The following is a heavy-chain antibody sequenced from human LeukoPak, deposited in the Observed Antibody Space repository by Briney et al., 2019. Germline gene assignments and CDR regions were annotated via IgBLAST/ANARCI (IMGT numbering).Heavy chain of an antibody. CDR3: AELGITMIGGV. Sequence: GGSLRLSCAASGFTFSSYSMNWVRQAPGKGLEWVSYISSSGSTIYYADSVKGRFTISRDNARNSLYLQMNSLRAEDTAVYYCAELGITMIGGVWGKGTTVTISS. D-gene: IGHD3-10*02. CDR1: GFTFSSYS. V-gene: IGHV3-48*04. CDR2: ISSSGSTI. J-gene: IGHJ6*04.